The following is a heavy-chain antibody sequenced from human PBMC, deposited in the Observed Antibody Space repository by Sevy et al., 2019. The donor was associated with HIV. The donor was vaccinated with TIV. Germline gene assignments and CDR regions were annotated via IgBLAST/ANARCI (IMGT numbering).Heavy chain of an antibody. J-gene: IGHJ4*02. V-gene: IGHV1-2*06. D-gene: IGHD3-22*01. Sequence: ASVKVSCKASGYTFTAYYVHWVRQAPGQGLEWMGRINPNSGGTNYAQKFQGRVTMTRDTSISTAYMVLSGLRYDDTAVYHCARAYYYDSSGYYFDDWGQGTLVTVSS. CDR3: ARAYYYDSSGYYFDD. CDR1: GYTFTAYY. CDR2: INPNSGGT.